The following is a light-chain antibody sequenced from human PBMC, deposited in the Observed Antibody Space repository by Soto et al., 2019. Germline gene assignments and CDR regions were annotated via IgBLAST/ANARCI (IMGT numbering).Light chain of an antibody. CDR1: NSNIRSNT. V-gene: IGLV1-44*01. Sequence: QSVLTQPPSASETPGQRVTISCSGSNSNIRSNTVNWYQQLPGTAPKLLIYSNNQRPSGVPDRFSGSKSGTSASLAISGLQSEDETDYYCAAWDDSLNGHVFGAGTKVTVL. J-gene: IGLJ1*01. CDR3: AAWDDSLNGHV. CDR2: SNN.